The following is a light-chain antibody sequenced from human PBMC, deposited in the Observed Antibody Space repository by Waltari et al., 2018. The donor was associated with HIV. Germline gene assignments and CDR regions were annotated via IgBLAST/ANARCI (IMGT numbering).Light chain of an antibody. Sequence: QSALTQPPSASGSPGQSVTISCTGTSIYVGTYIYVYWYQQHPGKAPKLLIYEVIKRPSGVPDRFSGSKSGNTASLTVSGLQAEDEADYYCSSYSNSKNLLFGGGTKLTVL. V-gene: IGLV2-8*01. CDR3: SSYSNSKNLL. CDR1: SIYVGTYIY. CDR2: EVI. J-gene: IGLJ2*01.